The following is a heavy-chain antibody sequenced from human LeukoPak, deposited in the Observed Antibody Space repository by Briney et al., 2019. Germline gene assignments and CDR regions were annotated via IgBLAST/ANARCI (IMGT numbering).Heavy chain of an antibody. V-gene: IGHV3-11*06. CDR3: ARAGGGSGSYPYNWFDP. CDR1: GFTFSDYY. CDR2: ISSSSYT. J-gene: IGHJ5*02. Sequence: GGSLRLSCAASGFTFSDYYMSWIRQAPGKGLEWVSYISSSSYTNYADSVKGRFTISRDNAKNSLYLQMNSLRAEDTAVYYCARAGGGSGSYPYNWFDPWGQGTLVTVSS. D-gene: IGHD3-10*01.